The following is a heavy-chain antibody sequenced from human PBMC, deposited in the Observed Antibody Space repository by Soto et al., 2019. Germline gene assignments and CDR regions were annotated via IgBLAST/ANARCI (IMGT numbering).Heavy chain of an antibody. CDR1: GYTFTSYG. D-gene: IGHD3-22*01. J-gene: IGHJ4*02. V-gene: IGHV1-18*01. Sequence: QVQLVQSGAEVKKPGASVKVSCKASGYTFTSYGISWVRQAPGQGLEWMGWISAYNGNTNYAQKLQGRVTMTTDTSTSTAYMELRSLRSDDTAVYYCARSAAPYYYDSSGYCDFDYWGQGTLVTVSS. CDR2: ISAYNGNT. CDR3: ARSAAPYYYDSSGYCDFDY.